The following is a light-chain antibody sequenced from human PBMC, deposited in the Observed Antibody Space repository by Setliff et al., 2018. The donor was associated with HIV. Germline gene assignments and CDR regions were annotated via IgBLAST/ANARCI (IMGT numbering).Light chain of an antibody. Sequence: PSCGSSTGAVTSGHYPYWFQQKPGQAPRTLIYDIRNKYSWTPARFSGSLLGGKAVLTLSGAQPEDEAEYYCLLSYSGTRVFGTGTKVTVL. J-gene: IGLJ1*01. V-gene: IGLV7-46*01. CDR2: DIR. CDR1: TGAVTSGHY. CDR3: LLSYSGTRV.